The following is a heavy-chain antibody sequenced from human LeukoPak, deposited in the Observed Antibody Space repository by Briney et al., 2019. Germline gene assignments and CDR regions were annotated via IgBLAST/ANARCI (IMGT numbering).Heavy chain of an antibody. V-gene: IGHV4-38-2*02. CDR3: ARESCSSTSCLYYYYYMDV. CDR1: GYSISTGYY. CDR2: IFYSGST. Sequence: SETLSLTCTVSGYSISTGYYWDWIRPPPGKGLEWIGSIFYSGSTYYNPSLESRVTISVDTSKNQFSLKLSSVTAADTAVYYCARESCSSTSCLYYYYYMDVWGKGTTVTISS. J-gene: IGHJ6*03. D-gene: IGHD2-2*01.